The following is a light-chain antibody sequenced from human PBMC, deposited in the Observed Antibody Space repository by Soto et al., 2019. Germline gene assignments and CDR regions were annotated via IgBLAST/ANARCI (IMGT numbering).Light chain of an antibody. J-gene: IGKJ1*01. V-gene: IGKV1-5*01. CDR1: QSISSW. CDR2: DAS. CDR3: QQYKSYRT. Sequence: DIQITQSPSTLSASVGDRVSITCRASQSISSWLAWYQQKPGKAPKLLIYDASSLESGVPSRFSGSGSGTEFTLTISSLQPDDFAIYYCQQYKSYRTFGQGTKVDI.